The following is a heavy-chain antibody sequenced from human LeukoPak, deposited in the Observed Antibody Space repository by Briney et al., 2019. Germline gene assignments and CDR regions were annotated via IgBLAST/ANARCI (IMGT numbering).Heavy chain of an antibody. D-gene: IGHD3-3*01. J-gene: IGHJ6*03. CDR3: ARVQGHDRLYYYYMDV. Sequence: SETLSLTCTVSGGSISSSSYYWGWIRQPPGKGLEWIGSIYYSGSTYYNPSLKSRVTISVDTSKNQFSLKLSSVTAADTAVYYCARVQGHDRLYYYYMDVWGKGTTVTVS. V-gene: IGHV4-39*07. CDR1: GGSISSSSYY. CDR2: IYYSGST.